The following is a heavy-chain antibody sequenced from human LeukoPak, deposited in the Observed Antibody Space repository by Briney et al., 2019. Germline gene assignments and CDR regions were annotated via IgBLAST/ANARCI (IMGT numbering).Heavy chain of an antibody. CDR3: ARDSRDYYDSSGYYEGLYYYYYMDV. J-gene: IGHJ6*03. Sequence: PGGSLRLSCAASGFTFSSYWMSWVRQAPGKGLEWVANIKQDGSEKYYVDSVKGRFTISRDNAKNSLYLQMNSLRAEDTAVYYCARDSRDYYDSSGYYEGLYYYYYMDVWGKGTTVTVSS. CDR2: IKQDGSEK. CDR1: GFTFSSYW. V-gene: IGHV3-7*01. D-gene: IGHD3-22*01.